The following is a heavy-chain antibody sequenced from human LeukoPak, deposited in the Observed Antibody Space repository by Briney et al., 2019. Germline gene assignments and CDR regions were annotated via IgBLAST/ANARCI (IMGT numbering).Heavy chain of an antibody. Sequence: RGSLRLSCAASGFDFSNYGMHWVRQPPGKGLEWVAFIRYDGSDKYYADSVKGRFVISKDNSKTTLYLQMNSLRGEDTAVYYCAKAPYSGTYYRFDYWGQGTLVTVSS. CDR3: AKAPYSGTYYRFDY. J-gene: IGHJ4*02. CDR2: IRYDGSDK. D-gene: IGHD1-26*01. V-gene: IGHV3-30*02. CDR1: GFDFSNYG.